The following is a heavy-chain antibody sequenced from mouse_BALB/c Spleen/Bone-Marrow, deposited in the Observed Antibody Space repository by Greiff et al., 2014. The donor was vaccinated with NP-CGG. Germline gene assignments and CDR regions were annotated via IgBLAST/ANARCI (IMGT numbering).Heavy chain of an antibody. V-gene: IGHV4-1*02. J-gene: IGHJ3*01. CDR1: GFDFSRYW. CDR3: ARNWDVGFAY. Sequence: DVHLVESGGGLVQPGGSLKLSCAASGFDFSRYWMSWVRQAPGKGLEWIGEINPDSSTINYTPSLKDKFIISRDNAKNTLYLQMSKVRSEDTALYYCARNWDVGFAYWGQGTLVTVSA. D-gene: IGHD4-1*01. CDR2: INPDSSTI.